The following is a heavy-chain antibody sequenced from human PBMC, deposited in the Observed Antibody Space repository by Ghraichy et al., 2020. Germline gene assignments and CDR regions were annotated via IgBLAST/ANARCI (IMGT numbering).Heavy chain of an antibody. CDR3: AKDLEGAVASEGYFDY. V-gene: IGHV3-30*02. D-gene: IGHD6-19*01. CDR1: GFTFSSYG. J-gene: IGHJ4*02. CDR2: IRYDGSNK. Sequence: GGSLRLSCAASGFTFSSYGMHWVRQAPGKGLEWVAFIRYDGSNKYYADSVKGRFTISRDNSKNTLYLQMNSLRAEDTAVYYCAKDLEGAVASEGYFDYWGQGTLVTVSS.